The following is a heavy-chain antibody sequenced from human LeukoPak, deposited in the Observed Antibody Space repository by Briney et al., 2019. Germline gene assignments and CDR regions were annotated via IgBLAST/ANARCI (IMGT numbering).Heavy chain of an antibody. CDR3: ARRYCSDGSCYSVDH. Sequence: PGGSLRLSCAVSGFTFNYYWMSWVRQAPGKGLEWVANINKDGSEKYYVDSAQGRFTISRGNRKNSLYLQMNSLRAEDTAAYYCARRYCSDGSCYSVDHWGQGTLVTVSS. V-gene: IGHV3-7*01. CDR1: GFTFNYYW. D-gene: IGHD2-15*01. J-gene: IGHJ4*02. CDR2: INKDGSEK.